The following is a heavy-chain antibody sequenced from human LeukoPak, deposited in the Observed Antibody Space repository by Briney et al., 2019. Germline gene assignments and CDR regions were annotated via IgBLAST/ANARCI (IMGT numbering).Heavy chain of an antibody. Sequence: PSETLSLTRTVSGGSLSSSTYYWGWIRQPPGKGLEWIGSIHYSGNTYYNPSLKSRVTISVDTSKNQFSLKLSSVTAADTAVYYCANPSSSWWGFDYWGQGTQVTVSS. CDR3: ANPSSSWWGFDY. CDR1: GGSLSSSTYY. V-gene: IGHV4-39*07. D-gene: IGHD6-13*01. CDR2: IHYSGNT. J-gene: IGHJ4*02.